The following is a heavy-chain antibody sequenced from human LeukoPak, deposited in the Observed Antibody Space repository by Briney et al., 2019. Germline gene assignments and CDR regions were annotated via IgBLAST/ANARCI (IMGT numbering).Heavy chain of an antibody. CDR3: ARYYDFWSGYHSDY. CDR1: GGSISSYY. CDR2: IYYSGST. D-gene: IGHD3-3*01. J-gene: IGHJ4*02. Sequence: SETLSLTCTVSGGSISSYYWSWIRQPPGKGLEWIGYIYYSGSTNYNPSLKSRVTISVDTSKNQFSLKLSSVTAADTAVYYCARYYDFWSGYHSDYWGQGTLVTVSS. V-gene: IGHV4-59*01.